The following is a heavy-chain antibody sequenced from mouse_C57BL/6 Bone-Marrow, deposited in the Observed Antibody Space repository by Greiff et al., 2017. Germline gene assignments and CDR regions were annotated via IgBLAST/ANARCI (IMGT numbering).Heavy chain of an antibody. Sequence: QVQLQQSGPGLVQPSQSLSITCTVSGFSLTSSGVHWVRQSPGKGLEWLGVIWSGGSTDYTAAFISRLSISKDNSKSQVFFKMNSLQADETAIYYCARNVDGSKYYFDYWGQGTTLTVSS. V-gene: IGHV2-2*01. D-gene: IGHD2-3*01. J-gene: IGHJ2*01. CDR2: IWSGGST. CDR3: ARNVDGSKYYFDY. CDR1: GFSLTSSG.